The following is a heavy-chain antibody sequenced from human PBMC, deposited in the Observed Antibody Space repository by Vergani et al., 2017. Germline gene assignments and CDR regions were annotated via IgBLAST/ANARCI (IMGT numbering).Heavy chain of an antibody. CDR1: GGSFSGYY. CDR2: INHSGST. D-gene: IGHD2-2*01. V-gene: IGHV4-34*01. J-gene: IGHJ6*03. Sequence: QVQLQQWGAGLLKPSETLSLTCAVYGGSFSGYYWSWIRQPPGKGLEWIGEINHSGSTNYNPSLKSRVTISVDTSKTQFSLKRSSVTAADTAVYYCARFPTWCSSTSCYRSYYYYMDVWGKGTTVTVSS. CDR3: ARFPTWCSSTSCYRSYYYYMDV.